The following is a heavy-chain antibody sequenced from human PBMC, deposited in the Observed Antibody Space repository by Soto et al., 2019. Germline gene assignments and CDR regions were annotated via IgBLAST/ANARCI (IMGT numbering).Heavy chain of an antibody. Sequence: EVQLLESGGGLVQPVGYLRLSCAASGFTFSSYAMSWVRQAPGKGLEWVSAISGSGSSTYYADSVKGRFTISRDNPGDTLHLRMKSPGSEATAVYCCSRGCGPCGYACWSEPWGHGALVHVFS. CDR3: SRGCGPCGYACWSEP. D-gene: IGHD2-15*01. V-gene: IGHV3-23*01. CDR2: ISGSGSST. J-gene: IGHJ5*02. CDR1: GFTFSSYA.